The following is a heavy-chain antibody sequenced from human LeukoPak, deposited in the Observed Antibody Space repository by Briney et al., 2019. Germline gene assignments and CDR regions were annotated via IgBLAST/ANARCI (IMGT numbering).Heavy chain of an antibody. J-gene: IGHJ4*02. V-gene: IGHV4-34*01. Sequence: SETLSLTCAVYGGSFSGYYWSWIRQPPGKGLEWIGEINHSGSTNYNPSLKSRVTISVDTSKNQFSLKLSSVTAADTAVYYCARRGSEKYFDYWAQGTLVTVSS. CDR1: GGSFSGYY. D-gene: IGHD3-10*01. CDR2: INHSGST. CDR3: ARRGSEKYFDY.